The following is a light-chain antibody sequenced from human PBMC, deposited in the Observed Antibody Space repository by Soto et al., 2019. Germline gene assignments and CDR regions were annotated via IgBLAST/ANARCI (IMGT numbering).Light chain of an antibody. Sequence: EIVLTQSPDTLSLSPGERATLSCRASQSVGSSLAWYQQRPGQAPRLLIYDAFIRATGIPARFSGSESGTDFTLTISSLEPEDFAVYYCQQRSNGPLNCGQGTRWRL. CDR1: QSVGSS. J-gene: IGKJ5*01. V-gene: IGKV3-11*01. CDR2: DAF. CDR3: QQRSNGPLN.